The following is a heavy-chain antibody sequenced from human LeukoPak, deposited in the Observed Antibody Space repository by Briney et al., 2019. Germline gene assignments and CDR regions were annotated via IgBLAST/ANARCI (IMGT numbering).Heavy chain of an antibody. CDR3: ARSSVGASNFDY. Sequence: ASVKVSCKASGYTFTGYYIYWVRQAPGQGLEWMGWINPNSGGTNYAQKFQGRVTMTRDTSFSTAYMELSRLRSDDTAVYYCARSSVGASNFDYWGQGTLVTVSS. J-gene: IGHJ4*02. CDR2: INPNSGGT. V-gene: IGHV1-2*02. D-gene: IGHD1-26*01. CDR1: GYTFTGYY.